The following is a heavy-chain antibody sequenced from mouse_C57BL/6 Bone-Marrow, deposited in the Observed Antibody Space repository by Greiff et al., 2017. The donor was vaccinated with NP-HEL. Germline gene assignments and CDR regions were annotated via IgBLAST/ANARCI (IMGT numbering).Heavy chain of an antibody. CDR2: IDPNSGGT. CDR1: GYTFTSYW. Sequence: QVQLQQPGAELVKPGASVKLSCKASGYTFTSYWMHWVKQRPGRGLECIGRIDPNSGGTKYNEKFKSKATLTVDKPSSTAYMQLSSLTSEDSAVYYCARWGFYSNYGYFDVWGTGTTVTVSS. J-gene: IGHJ1*03. V-gene: IGHV1-72*01. CDR3: ARWGFYSNYGYFDV. D-gene: IGHD2-5*01.